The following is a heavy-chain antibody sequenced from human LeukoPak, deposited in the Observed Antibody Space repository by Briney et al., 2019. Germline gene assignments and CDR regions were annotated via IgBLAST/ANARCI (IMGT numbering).Heavy chain of an antibody. CDR2: ISSSSSTI. D-gene: IGHD3-10*01. CDR3: TYGSGSYANH. Sequence: GGSLRLSCAASGFTFSSYSMNWVRQAPGKGLEWVSYISSSSSTIYYADSVKGRFTISRDNAKNSLYLQMISLRAEDTALYYCTYGSGSYANHWGQGTLVTVSS. V-gene: IGHV3-48*01. J-gene: IGHJ5*02. CDR1: GFTFSSYS.